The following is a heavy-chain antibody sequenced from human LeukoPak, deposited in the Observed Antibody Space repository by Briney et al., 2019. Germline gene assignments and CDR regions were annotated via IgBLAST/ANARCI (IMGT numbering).Heavy chain of an antibody. D-gene: IGHD6-13*01. Sequence: PGGSLRLSCAASGFTFISYNMNWVRQAPGKGLEWVSSISSSSNYIYYGDSVKGRFTISRDNAKNSLYLQMNSLRAEDTAVYYCATSSSRSLSRSLDYWGQGTLVTVSS. CDR1: GFTFISYN. J-gene: IGHJ4*02. V-gene: IGHV3-21*01. CDR3: ATSSSRSLSRSLDY. CDR2: ISSSSNYI.